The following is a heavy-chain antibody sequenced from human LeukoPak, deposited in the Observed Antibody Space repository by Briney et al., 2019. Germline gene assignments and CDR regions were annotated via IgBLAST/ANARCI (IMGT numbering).Heavy chain of an antibody. J-gene: IGHJ6*03. D-gene: IGHD3-9*01. Sequence: SETLSLTCTVSGGSISSYYWSWLRQPPGKGLEWIGHIYYSGSTNYNPSLKSRVTISVDTSKNQFSLKLSSVTAADTAVYYCARVPGYDILTGYSYYYYYMDVWGKGTTVTVSS. V-gene: IGHV4-59*01. CDR2: IYYSGST. CDR3: ARVPGYDILTGYSYYYYYMDV. CDR1: GGSISSYY.